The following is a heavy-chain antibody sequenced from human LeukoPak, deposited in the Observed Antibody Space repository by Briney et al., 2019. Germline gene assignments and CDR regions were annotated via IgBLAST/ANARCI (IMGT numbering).Heavy chain of an antibody. Sequence: TASETLSLTCAVYGVSFSGYYWSWLRQPPGKGLEWIGEINHSGSTNYNPSLKSRVTISVDTSKNQFSLKLSSVTASDTAVYYCARGFTANCSSTSCYRPSNWFDPWGQGTLVTVPS. J-gene: IGHJ5*02. V-gene: IGHV4-34*01. CDR3: ARGFTANCSSTSCYRPSNWFDP. CDR2: INHSGST. D-gene: IGHD2-2*01. CDR1: GVSFSGYY.